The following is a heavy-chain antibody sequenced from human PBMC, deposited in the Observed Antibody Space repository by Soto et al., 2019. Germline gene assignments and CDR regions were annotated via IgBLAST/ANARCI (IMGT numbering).Heavy chain of an antibody. Sequence: QPGLTMRLSCAAAPFTFSSYAVGWVRQAPGKGLEWFSAISGSGGSTYYADSVKGRFTISRDNSKNTLYLQMNSLRAEDTAVYYCAKYYRVVVPAAIGYWRQGTLVIVSS. V-gene: IGHV3-23*01. CDR3: AKYYRVVVPAAIGY. CDR1: PFTFSSYA. D-gene: IGHD2-2*01. J-gene: IGHJ1*01. CDR2: ISGSGGST.